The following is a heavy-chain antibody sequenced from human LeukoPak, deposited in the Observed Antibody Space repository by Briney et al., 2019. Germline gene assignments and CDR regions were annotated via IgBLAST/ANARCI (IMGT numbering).Heavy chain of an antibody. D-gene: IGHD2-15*01. V-gene: IGHV1-2*02. CDR3: ASATLRCSGGSCYEMDV. CDR1: GYTFSGYY. Sequence: GASLKVSCKASGYTFSGYYMYWVRQGPGQGHESMWWINPKRGGTNEAQKFHDRVNMTRDKSIRTAYMEVSRLRSEDTAVYYCASATLRCSGGSCYEMDVWGKGTTVTVCS. CDR2: INPKRGGT. J-gene: IGHJ6*04.